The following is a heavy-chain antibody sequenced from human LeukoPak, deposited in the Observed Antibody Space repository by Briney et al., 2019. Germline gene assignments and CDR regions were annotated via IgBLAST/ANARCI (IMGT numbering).Heavy chain of an antibody. CDR3: ARVPPDGVVVTPGAFDI. Sequence: PSETLSLTCTVSGGSISSYYWSWIRQPPGKGLEWIGYIYYSGSTNYNPSLKGRVTISVDTSKNQFSLKLSSVTAADTAVYYCARVPPDGVVVTPGAFDIWGQGTMVTVSS. CDR1: GGSISSYY. J-gene: IGHJ3*02. V-gene: IGHV4-59*01. CDR2: IYYSGST. D-gene: IGHD3-22*01.